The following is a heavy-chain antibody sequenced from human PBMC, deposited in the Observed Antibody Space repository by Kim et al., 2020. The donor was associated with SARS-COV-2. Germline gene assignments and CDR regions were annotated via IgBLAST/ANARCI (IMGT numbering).Heavy chain of an antibody. CDR3: ARDPPDPDYYYYGMDV. CDR1: GYTFTGYY. CDR2: INPNSGGT. J-gene: IGHJ6*02. Sequence: ASVKVSCKASGYTFTGYYMHWVRQAPGQGLEWMGWINPNSGGTNYAQKFQGRVTMTRDTSISTAYMELSRLRSDDTAVYYCARDPPDPDYYYYGMDVWGQGTTVTVSS. V-gene: IGHV1-2*02.